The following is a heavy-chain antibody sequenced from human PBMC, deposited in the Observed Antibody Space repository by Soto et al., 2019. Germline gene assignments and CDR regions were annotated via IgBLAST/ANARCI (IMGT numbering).Heavy chain of an antibody. Sequence: GGSLRLSCAASGFTFSSYAMHWVRQAPGKGLEWVAVISYDGSNKYYADSVKGRFTISRDNSKNTLYLQMNSLRAEDTAVYYCPRGGGVVPAAISSYFDYWGQGTLVTVSS. CDR3: PRGGGVVPAAISSYFDY. D-gene: IGHD2-2*01. CDR1: GFTFSSYA. J-gene: IGHJ4*02. V-gene: IGHV3-30-3*01. CDR2: ISYDGSNK.